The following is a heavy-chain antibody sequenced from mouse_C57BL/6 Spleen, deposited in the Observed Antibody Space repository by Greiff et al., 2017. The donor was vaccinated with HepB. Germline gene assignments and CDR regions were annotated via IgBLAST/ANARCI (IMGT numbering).Heavy chain of an antibody. D-gene: IGHD4-1*01. CDR1: GYTFTSYG. J-gene: IGHJ2*01. CDR3: ARRGLTGSYFDY. Sequence: QVQLKESGAELARPGASLKLSCKASGYTFTSYGISWVKQRTGQGLEWIGEIYPRSGNTYYNEKFKGKATLTADKSSSTAYMELRSLTSEDSAVYFCARRGLTGSYFDYWGQGTTLTVSS. V-gene: IGHV1-81*01. CDR2: IYPRSGNT.